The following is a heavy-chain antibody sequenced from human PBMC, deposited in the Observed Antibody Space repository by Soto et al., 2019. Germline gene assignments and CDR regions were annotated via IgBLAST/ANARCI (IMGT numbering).Heavy chain of an antibody. CDR2: INHSGST. Sequence: QVQLQQWGAGLLKPSETLSLTCAVYGGSFSGSYWSWIRQPPGKGLEWIGEINHSGSTNYNPSLKSRVTISVDTSKNQFSLKLSSVTAADTAVYYCARGVPADYGDRNWFDPWGQGTLVTVSS. CDR1: GGSFSGSY. D-gene: IGHD4-17*01. V-gene: IGHV4-34*01. CDR3: ARGVPADYGDRNWFDP. J-gene: IGHJ5*02.